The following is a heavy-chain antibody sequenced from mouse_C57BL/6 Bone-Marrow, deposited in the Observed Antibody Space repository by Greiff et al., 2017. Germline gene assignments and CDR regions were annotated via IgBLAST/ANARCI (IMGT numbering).Heavy chain of an antibody. CDR3: ARRVTGRAWCAY. CDR2: INPNNGGT. Sequence: EVQLQESGPELVKPGASVKIPCKASGYTFTDYNMDWVQPSHGKSLEWIGDINPNNGGTIYNQKFKGKATLTVDKSSSTAYMELRSLTSEDTAVYYCARRVTGRAWCAYWGQGTLVTVSA. CDR1: GYTFTDYN. V-gene: IGHV1-18*01. D-gene: IGHD4-1*01. J-gene: IGHJ3*01.